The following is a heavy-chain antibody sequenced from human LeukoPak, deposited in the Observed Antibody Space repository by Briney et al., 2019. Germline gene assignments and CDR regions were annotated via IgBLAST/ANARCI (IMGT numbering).Heavy chain of an antibody. D-gene: IGHD4/OR15-4a*01. CDR2: IYSDNT. J-gene: IGHJ4*02. Sequence: GGSLRLSCTVSGFTVSSNSMSWVRQAAGKGLEWVSFIYSDNTHYSDSVKGRFTISRDNSKNTLYLQMNSLRAEDTAVYYCARRAGAYSHPYDYWGQGTLVTVSS. CDR3: ARRAGAYSHPYDY. V-gene: IGHV3-53*01. CDR1: GFTVSSNS.